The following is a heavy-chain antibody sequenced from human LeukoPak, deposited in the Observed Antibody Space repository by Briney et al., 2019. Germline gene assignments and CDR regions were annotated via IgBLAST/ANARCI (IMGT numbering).Heavy chain of an antibody. CDR2: TSRSGNTI. CDR1: GFTFSSCE. CDR3: ARVLVAYSSSCLDY. J-gene: IGHJ4*02. Sequence: PGGSLRLSCAASGFTFSSCEMNWVRQAPGKGLECVSYTSRSGNTIYYADSVKGRFSISRDNAKNSLYLQMNSLRAEDTAVYYCARVLVAYSSSCLDYWGREPWSPSPQ. V-gene: IGHV3-48*03. D-gene: IGHD6-13*01.